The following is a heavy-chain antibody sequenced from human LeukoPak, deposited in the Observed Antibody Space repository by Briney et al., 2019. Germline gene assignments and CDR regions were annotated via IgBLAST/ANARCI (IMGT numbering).Heavy chain of an antibody. Sequence: GSSVKVSCKASGGTFSSYAISWVRQAPGQGLEWMGRIIPILGIANYAQKFQGRVTITADKSTSTAYMELSSLRSEDTAVYYCARVGYYGSGSYYNPSYYYYGMDIWGQGTTVTVSS. CDR3: ARVGYYGSGSYYNPSYYYYGMDI. D-gene: IGHD3-10*01. V-gene: IGHV1-69*04. CDR2: IIPILGIA. CDR1: GGTFSSYA. J-gene: IGHJ6*02.